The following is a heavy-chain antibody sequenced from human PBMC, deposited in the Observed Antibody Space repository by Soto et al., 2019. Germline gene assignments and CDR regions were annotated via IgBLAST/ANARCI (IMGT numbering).Heavy chain of an antibody. V-gene: IGHV3-74*01. CDR1: GLSFSHYW. CDR3: ADSWLPTSY. J-gene: IGHJ4*02. Sequence: LRLSCAASGLSFSHYWMHWVRQAPGKGLVWVSRISPDGRTTTYADSVKGRFTISRDNAKSTLYLQMNSLTVEDGAVYYCADSWLPTSYWGPGTLVTVSS. CDR2: ISPDGRTT. D-gene: IGHD3-10*01.